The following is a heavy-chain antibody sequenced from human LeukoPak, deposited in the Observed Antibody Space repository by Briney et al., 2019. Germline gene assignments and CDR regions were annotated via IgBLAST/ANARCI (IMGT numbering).Heavy chain of an antibody. Sequence: GSLRLSCAASGFTFSSYAMNWVRQPPGKGLEWIGEINHSGSTNYNPSLKSRVTISVDTSKNQFSLKLSSVTAADTAVYYCARVSTGDRYFDYWGQGTLVTVSS. V-gene: IGHV4-34*01. CDR1: GFTFSSYA. J-gene: IGHJ4*02. D-gene: IGHD7-27*01. CDR2: INHSGST. CDR3: ARVSTGDRYFDY.